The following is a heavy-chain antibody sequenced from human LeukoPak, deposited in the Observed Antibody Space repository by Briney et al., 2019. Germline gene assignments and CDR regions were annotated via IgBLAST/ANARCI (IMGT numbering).Heavy chain of an antibody. CDR2: IYSGGST. CDR1: GFTVSSNY. Sequence: GGSLRLSCAASGFTVSSNYMSWVRQAPGKGLEWVSVIYSGGSTYYADSVKGRFTISRDNSKNTLYLQKNSLRADDTAIYYCAKSMTLQWRGFFDLWGRGTHVTVSS. D-gene: IGHD6-19*01. CDR3: AKSMTLQWRGFFDL. V-gene: IGHV3-53*01. J-gene: IGHJ2*01.